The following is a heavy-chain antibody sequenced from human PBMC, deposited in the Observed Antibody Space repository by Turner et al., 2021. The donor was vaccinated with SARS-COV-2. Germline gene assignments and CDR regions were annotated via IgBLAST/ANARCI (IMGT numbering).Heavy chain of an antibody. J-gene: IGHJ4*02. CDR3: ATGYAYCGGDCSIHY. CDR2: FDPEDGET. Sequence: QVQLVQSGAEVKKPGASVKVSCKVFGYTLPELSMHWVRQAPGKGLEWMGGFDPEDGETIYAQKFQDRVTMTEDTSTDTAYMELSSLRSEDTALYYCATGYAYCGGDCSIHYWGQGTLVAVSS. V-gene: IGHV1-24*01. D-gene: IGHD2-21*02. CDR1: GYTLPELS.